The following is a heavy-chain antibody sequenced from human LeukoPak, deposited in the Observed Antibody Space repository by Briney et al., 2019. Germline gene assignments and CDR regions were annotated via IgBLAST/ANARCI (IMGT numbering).Heavy chain of an antibody. CDR2: IYYSGST. V-gene: IGHV4-39*01. J-gene: IGHJ4*02. D-gene: IGHD6-19*01. Sequence: PSETLSLTCTVSGGSISSSSYYWGWIRQPPGKGLEWIGSIYYSGSTYYNPSLKSRVTISVDTSKNQFSLKLSSVTAADTAVCYCARPGSSGIFDYWGQGTLVTVSS. CDR3: ARPGSSGIFDY. CDR1: GGSISSSSYY.